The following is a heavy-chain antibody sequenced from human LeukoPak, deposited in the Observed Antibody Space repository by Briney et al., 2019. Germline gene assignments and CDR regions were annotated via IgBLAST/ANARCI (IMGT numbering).Heavy chain of an antibody. CDR1: GFSVSSTY. CDR3: AKDFQYYDSSGYLDY. D-gene: IGHD3-22*01. Sequence: PGGSLRLSCAVSGFSVSSTYMTWVRQAPGKGLQWVSGISWNSGSIGYADSVKGRFTISRDNAKNSLYLQMNSLRAEDTALYYCAKDFQYYDSSGYLDYWGQGTLVTVSS. CDR2: ISWNSGSI. V-gene: IGHV3-9*01. J-gene: IGHJ4*02.